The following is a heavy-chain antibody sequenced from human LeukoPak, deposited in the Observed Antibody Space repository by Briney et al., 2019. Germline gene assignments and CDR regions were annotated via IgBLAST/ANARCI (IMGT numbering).Heavy chain of an antibody. Sequence: GGSLRLSCAASGFIFSNAWMIWVRQAPGKGLEWVSSISSSSSYIYYADSLKGRFTISRDNARNSLYLQINSLRAEDTAVYYCARGANDDILTGYLDYWGQGTLVTVSS. D-gene: IGHD3-9*01. V-gene: IGHV3-21*01. CDR1: GFIFSNAW. CDR3: ARGANDDILTGYLDY. CDR2: ISSSSSYI. J-gene: IGHJ4*02.